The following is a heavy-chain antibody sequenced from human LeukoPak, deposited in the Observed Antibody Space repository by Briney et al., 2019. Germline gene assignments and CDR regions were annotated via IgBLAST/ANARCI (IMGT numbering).Heavy chain of an antibody. V-gene: IGHV3-7*01. CDR1: GFPFSRHW. CDR3: AAESSSSWEGH. CDR2: IKEDGSEN. Sequence: GGSLRLSCAASGFPFSRHWMSWVRQAPGKGLQWVANIKEDGSENYYVDSVKGRFTISRDHAKTSLYLQMNSLRAEDTAVYYCAAESSSSWEGHWGQGTLVTVSS. D-gene: IGHD6-6*01. J-gene: IGHJ4*02.